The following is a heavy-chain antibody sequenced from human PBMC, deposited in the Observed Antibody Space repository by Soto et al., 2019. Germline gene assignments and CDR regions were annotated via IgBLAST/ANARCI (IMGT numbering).Heavy chain of an antibody. CDR3: ARVGTVPNSKGAPKFDY. Sequence: GGSLRLSCAASGFTFSSYEMNWVRQAPGKGLEWVSYISSSGSTIYYADSVKGRFTISRDNAKNSLYLQRNSLRAEDTAVYYCARVGTVPNSKGAPKFDYWGQGTLGTVAS. D-gene: IGHD1-1*01. CDR2: ISSSGSTI. J-gene: IGHJ4*02. V-gene: IGHV3-48*03. CDR1: GFTFSSYE.